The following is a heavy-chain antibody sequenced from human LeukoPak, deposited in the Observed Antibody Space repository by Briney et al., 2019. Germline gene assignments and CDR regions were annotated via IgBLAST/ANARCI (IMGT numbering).Heavy chain of an antibody. Sequence: SETLSLTCTVSGGSISSSSYYWGWTRQPPGKGLEWIGSIYYSGSTYYNPSLKSRVTISVDTSKNQFSLKLSSVTAADTAVYYCARPGYYEYYYGMDVWGQGTTVTVSS. CDR2: IYYSGST. CDR1: GGSISSSSYY. V-gene: IGHV4-39*01. D-gene: IGHD3-22*01. CDR3: ARPGYYEYYYGMDV. J-gene: IGHJ6*02.